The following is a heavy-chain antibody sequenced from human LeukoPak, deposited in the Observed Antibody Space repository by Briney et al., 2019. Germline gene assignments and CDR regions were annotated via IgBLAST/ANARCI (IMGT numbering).Heavy chain of an antibody. J-gene: IGHJ1*01. Sequence: SETLSLTCNVSGDAVINNHYYWGWIRQSPGKGLEWIANIFYSGALFSRGDTYYNPSLKSRVTISVDTSKNQFSLKLSSVTAADTAVYYCARQTYYYDSSGYPTVRYFQHWGQGTLVTVSS. CDR2: IFYSGALFSRGDT. V-gene: IGHV4-39*07. D-gene: IGHD3-22*01. CDR3: ARQTYYYDSSGYPTVRYFQH. CDR1: GDAVINNHYY.